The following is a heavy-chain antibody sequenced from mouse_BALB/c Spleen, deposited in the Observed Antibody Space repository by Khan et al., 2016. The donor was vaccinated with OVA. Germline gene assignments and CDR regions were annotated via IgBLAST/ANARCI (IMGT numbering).Heavy chain of an antibody. D-gene: IGHD1-1*01. V-gene: IGHV2-6*02. CDR3: AGNTHINATVMDY. J-gene: IGHJ4*01. CDR2: IWSDGKT. Sequence: QVQLKQSGPGLVAPSQSLSITCTVSGFSLTSDGVHWVRQPPGKGLEWLVVIWSDGKTTYNSTLNSRRSISKDNSKSQVFLQMNNHPTNDTAMNYGAGNTHINATVMDYWGQGTSVTVSS. CDR1: GFSLTSDG.